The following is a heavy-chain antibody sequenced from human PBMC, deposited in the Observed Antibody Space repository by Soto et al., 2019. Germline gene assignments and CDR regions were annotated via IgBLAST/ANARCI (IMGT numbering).Heavy chain of an antibody. Sequence: PGGSLRLSCAASGFTFSDTWMNWVRQAPGKGLEWVARIKRQIDGGTTDYAAPVKGRFTISRDDSTNTLYLRMNSLKTEDTGVYYCTTVARWGQGXLVTVSS. CDR3: TTVAR. CDR1: GFTFSDTW. CDR2: IKRQIDGGTT. J-gene: IGHJ1*01. V-gene: IGHV3-15*07.